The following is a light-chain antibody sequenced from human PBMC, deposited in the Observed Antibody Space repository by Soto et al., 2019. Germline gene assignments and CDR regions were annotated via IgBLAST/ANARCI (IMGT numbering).Light chain of an antibody. CDR3: QQYNNWPPIT. CDR2: GAS. Sequence: SVLTHSPGTLSLSPWERATLSCRSSQSVSSNLAWYQQKPGQAPRLLIYGASTRATGIPARFSGSGSGTEFTLTISSLQSEDFAVYYCQQYNNWPPITFGQGTRLEIK. V-gene: IGKV3-15*01. J-gene: IGKJ5*01. CDR1: QSVSSN.